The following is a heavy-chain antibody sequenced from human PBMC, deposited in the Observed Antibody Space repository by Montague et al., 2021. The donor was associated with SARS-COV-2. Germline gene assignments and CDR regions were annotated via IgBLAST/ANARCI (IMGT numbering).Heavy chain of an antibody. CDR3: ARLRGGTPGEH. CDR1: GGSISDSNFH. J-gene: IGHJ4*02. CDR2: LYYSGAT. D-gene: IGHD2-21*01. V-gene: IGHV4-39*07. Sequence: SETLSLTCTASGGSISDSNFHWGWIRQPPGKGLEWIGNLYYSGATYYNPCLKSRVTTSMDTSKNQLSLKLTSAIAADMAVYYCARLRGGTPGEHWGQGALVTVSS.